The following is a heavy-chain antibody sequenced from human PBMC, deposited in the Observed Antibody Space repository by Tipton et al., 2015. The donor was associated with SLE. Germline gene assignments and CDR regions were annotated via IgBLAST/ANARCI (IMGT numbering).Heavy chain of an antibody. CDR2: IYSSGTT. V-gene: IGHV4-61*09. CDR1: GGSISSGLYY. Sequence: TLSLTCTVSGGSISSGLYYWSWIRQPAGKGLEWIGHIYSSGTTNYNPSLKSRVTISVDTSKNQFSLKLSSVTAADTAVYYCAKLGTILDWFDPWGQGTLVTVSS. CDR3: AKLGTILDWFDP. J-gene: IGHJ5*02. D-gene: IGHD3-3*01.